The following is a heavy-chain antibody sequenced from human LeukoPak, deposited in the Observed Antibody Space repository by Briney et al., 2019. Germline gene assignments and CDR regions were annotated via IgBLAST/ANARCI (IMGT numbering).Heavy chain of an antibody. CDR3: AKHRFESGGYHSTD. CDR2: ISGGSGST. Sequence: RPGGSLRLSCAASGFTFSSYAMSWVRQAPGKGLAWVSTISGGSGSTYCADSVKGRFTISRDNSKNTLYLQMNSLRDEDTAVYYCAKHRFESGGYHSTDWGQGTLVTVSS. J-gene: IGHJ4*02. D-gene: IGHD3-22*01. CDR1: GFTFSSYA. V-gene: IGHV3-23*01.